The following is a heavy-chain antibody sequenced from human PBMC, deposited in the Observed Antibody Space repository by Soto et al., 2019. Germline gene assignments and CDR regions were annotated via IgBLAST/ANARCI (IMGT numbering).Heavy chain of an antibody. CDR1: GYTFTSYG. CDR3: ARAPELIAAAGTNAFDI. V-gene: IGHV1-18*01. J-gene: IGHJ3*02. D-gene: IGHD6-13*01. Sequence: ASVKVSCKASGYTFTSYGISWVRQAPGQGLEWMGWISAYNGNTNYAQKLQGRVTMTTETSTNTAYMELRSLRFDDTAVYYCARAPELIAAAGTNAFDIWGQGTMVTVSS. CDR2: ISAYNGNT.